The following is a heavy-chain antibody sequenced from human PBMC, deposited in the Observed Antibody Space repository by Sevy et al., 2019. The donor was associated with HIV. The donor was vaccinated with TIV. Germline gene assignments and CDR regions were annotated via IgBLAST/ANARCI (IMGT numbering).Heavy chain of an antibody. CDR3: ARGANTAMVKSWFDP. D-gene: IGHD5-18*01. J-gene: IGHJ5*02. Sequence: SETLSLTCTVSGGSISSYYWSWIRQPAGKGLEWIGRIYTSRSTNYNPSLKSRVTMSVDTSKNQFSLKLSSATAADTAVDYCARGANTAMVKSWFDPWGQGTLVTVSS. CDR2: IYTSRST. CDR1: GGSISSYY. V-gene: IGHV4-4*07.